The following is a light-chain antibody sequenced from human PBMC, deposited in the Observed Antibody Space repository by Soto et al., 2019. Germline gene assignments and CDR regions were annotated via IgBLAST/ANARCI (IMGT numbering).Light chain of an antibody. Sequence: DIQMTQSPSTLSGSVGDRVTITCRASQTISSWLAWYQQKPGKAPKLLIYKASTLKSGVPSRFSGSGSGTEFTLTISSLQPDDFATYYCQQTYSALTWTFGQGTKVDIK. CDR2: KAS. V-gene: IGKV1-5*03. CDR3: QQTYSALTWT. CDR1: QTISSW. J-gene: IGKJ1*01.